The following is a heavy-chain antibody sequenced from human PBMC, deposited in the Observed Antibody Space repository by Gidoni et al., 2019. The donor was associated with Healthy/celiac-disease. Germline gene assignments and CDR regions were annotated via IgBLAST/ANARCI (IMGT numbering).Heavy chain of an antibody. CDR2: ISYDGSNK. D-gene: IGHD3-10*01. Sequence: QVQLVESGVGVVQPGRSLRLSCAASGFTFSIYGMHWVRQAPGKGLEWVAVISYDGSNKYYAGSVKGRFTSSRDNSKNTLYLQMNSLRAEDTAVYYCAKNGGLWFGELLSKSYYFDYWGQGTLVTVSS. J-gene: IGHJ4*02. CDR3: AKNGGLWFGELLSKSYYFDY. V-gene: IGHV3-30*18. CDR1: GFTFSIYG.